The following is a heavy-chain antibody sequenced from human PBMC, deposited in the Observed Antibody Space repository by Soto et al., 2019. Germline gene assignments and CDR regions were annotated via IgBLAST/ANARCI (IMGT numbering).Heavy chain of an antibody. J-gene: IGHJ6*02. CDR2: IWYDGSNK. D-gene: IGHD3-22*01. CDR3: ARDPYYYDSSGYSYYYYYGMDV. Sequence: GGSLRLSCAASGFTFSSYGMHWVRQAPGKGLEWVAVIWYDGSNKYYADSVKGRFTISRDNSKNTLYLQMNSLRAEDTAVYYCARDPYYYDSSGYSYYYYYGMDVWGQGTTVTVSS. CDR1: GFTFSSYG. V-gene: IGHV3-33*01.